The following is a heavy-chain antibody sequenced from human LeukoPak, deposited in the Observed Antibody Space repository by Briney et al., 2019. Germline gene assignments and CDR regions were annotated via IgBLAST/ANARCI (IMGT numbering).Heavy chain of an antibody. J-gene: IGHJ3*02. D-gene: IGHD2-2*01. CDR2: IIPIFGTA. V-gene: IGHV1-69*13. CDR1: GGTFSSYA. Sequence: GASVKVSCKASGGTFSSYAISWVRQAPGQGLEWMGGIIPIFGTANYAQKFQGRVTITADESTSTAYMELSSLRSEDTAVYYCARRVPAAMVDDALDIWGQGTMVTVSS. CDR3: ARRVPAAMVDDALDI.